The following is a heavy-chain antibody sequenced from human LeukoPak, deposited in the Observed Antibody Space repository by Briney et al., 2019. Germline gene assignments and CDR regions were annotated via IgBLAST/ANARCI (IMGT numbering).Heavy chain of an antibody. CDR3: ARGGHYGLDY. D-gene: IGHD3-10*01. J-gene: IGHJ4*02. Sequence: SETLSLTCIVSGGSISGHYWSWIRQHPGMGLEWIGYIYNSDSGSTNYDPSLKSRVTISVDTSKNQFSLRLSSVTAADTAVYYCARGGHYGLDYWGQGTLVTVSS. CDR2: IYNSDSGST. V-gene: IGHV4-59*11. CDR1: GGSISGHY.